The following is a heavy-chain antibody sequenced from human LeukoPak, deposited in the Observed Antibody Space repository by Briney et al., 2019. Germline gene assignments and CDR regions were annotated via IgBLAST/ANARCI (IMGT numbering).Heavy chain of an antibody. Sequence: GGSLRLSCSASGXPFSSYAVHWVRQAPGKGLEYVSAISDSGGSTYYADSVKGRFTISRHNSKNTLYLQMNSLRAEDTAVYYCARVGWDIVVVPAAIHYGMDVWGQGTTVTVSS. CDR1: GXPFSSYA. V-gene: IGHV3-64*04. CDR2: ISDSGGST. D-gene: IGHD2-2*01. J-gene: IGHJ6*02. CDR3: ARVGWDIVVVPAAIHYGMDV.